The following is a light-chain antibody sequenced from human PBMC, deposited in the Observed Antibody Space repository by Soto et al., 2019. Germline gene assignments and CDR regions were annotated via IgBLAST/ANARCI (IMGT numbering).Light chain of an antibody. J-gene: IGKJ1*01. CDR1: QSVSSSY. CDR3: QQYGSSPWT. Sequence: EIVLTQAPGTLSLSPGDRATLSCRASQSVSSSYLAWYQQKAGQAPRFLIYGASSRATGIPDRFSGSGSGTDCNLTISRLEPEDFAVYYCQQYGSSPWTFRQGTKVDI. CDR2: GAS. V-gene: IGKV3-20*01.